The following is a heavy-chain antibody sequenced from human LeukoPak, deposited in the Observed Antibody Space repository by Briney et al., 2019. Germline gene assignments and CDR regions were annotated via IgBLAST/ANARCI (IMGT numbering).Heavy chain of an antibody. Sequence: SVKVSCKASGGTFSSYAISWVRQAPGQGLEWMGGIIPIFGTANYAQKFQGRVTITADESTSTAYMELSSLRPEDTAVYYCAREGEDTAMVTLVYWGQGTLVTVSS. D-gene: IGHD5-18*01. CDR3: AREGEDTAMVTLVY. V-gene: IGHV1-69*13. J-gene: IGHJ4*02. CDR2: IIPIFGTA. CDR1: GGTFSSYA.